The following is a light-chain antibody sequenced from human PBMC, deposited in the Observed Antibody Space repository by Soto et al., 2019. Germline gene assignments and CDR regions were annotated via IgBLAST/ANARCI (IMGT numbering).Light chain of an antibody. CDR3: QPYTSSSDA. Sequence: DIQMTQSPSTLSGSVGDRVTITCRASQTISSWLAWYQQKPGKAPKLLIYKASTLNSGVPSRFSGSGSGTELTLTISSLQPDDLAPCYCQPYTSSSDAFGQAT. V-gene: IGKV1-5*03. J-gene: IGKJ1*01. CDR2: KAS. CDR1: QTISSW.